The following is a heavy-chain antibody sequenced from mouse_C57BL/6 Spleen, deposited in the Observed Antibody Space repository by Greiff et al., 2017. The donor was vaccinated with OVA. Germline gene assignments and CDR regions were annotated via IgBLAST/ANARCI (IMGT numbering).Heavy chain of an antibody. CDR1: GFTFSSYA. CDR3: TRGEGYDYAMDY. D-gene: IGHD2-14*01. J-gene: IGHJ4*01. CDR2: ISSGGDYI. Sequence: EVHLVESGEGLVKPGGSLKLSCAASGFTFSSYAMSWVRQTPEKRLEWVAYISSGGDYIYYADTVKGRFTISRDNARNTLYLQMSSLKSEDTAMDYCTRGEGYDYAMDYWGQGTSVTVSS. V-gene: IGHV5-9-1*02.